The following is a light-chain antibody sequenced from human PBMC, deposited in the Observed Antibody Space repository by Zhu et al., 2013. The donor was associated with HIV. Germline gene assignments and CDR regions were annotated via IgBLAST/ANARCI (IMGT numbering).Light chain of an antibody. CDR3: ATWDDSQSGVL. V-gene: IGLV1-40*01. Sequence: QSVLTQPTSVSGAPGQRVTIACTGSSSSIGAGYDVQWYQQLPGTAPKLLIYDNNKRPSGIPDRFSGSKSGTSATLGISGLRSEDEADYYCATWDDSQSGVLFGGGTKLTVL. J-gene: IGLJ2*01. CDR2: DNN. CDR1: SSSIGAGYD.